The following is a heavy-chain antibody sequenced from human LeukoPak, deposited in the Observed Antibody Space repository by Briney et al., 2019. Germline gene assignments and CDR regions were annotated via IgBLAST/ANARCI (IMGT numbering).Heavy chain of an antibody. D-gene: IGHD3-10*02. J-gene: IGHJ4*02. CDR3: TCSGSFYNPPDF. V-gene: IGHV5-10-1*01. Sequence: GESLRISCKGSGYSFTSYWIIWVRQMPGKGLEWMGRIDPSDSYTTYSPSFQGHATISADKSINTAYVQWSSLKASDTAMYYCTCSGSFYNPPDFWGQGTLVTVSS. CDR2: IDPSDSYT. CDR1: GYSFTSYW.